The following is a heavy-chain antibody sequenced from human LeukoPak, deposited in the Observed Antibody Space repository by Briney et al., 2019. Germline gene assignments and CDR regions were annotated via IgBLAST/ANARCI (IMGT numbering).Heavy chain of an antibody. CDR1: GGSISSSSYY. J-gene: IGHJ6*03. V-gene: IGHV4-39*07. D-gene: IGHD3-3*01. CDR3: AKDFWSGYWSFVYYYMDV. CDR2: IYYSGST. Sequence: SETLSLTCTVSGGSISSSSYYWGWLRQPPGKGLEWIGSIYYSGSTYYNPSLKSRVTISVDTSKNQFSLKLSSVTAADTAVYYCAKDFWSGYWSFVYYYMDVWGKGTTVTVSS.